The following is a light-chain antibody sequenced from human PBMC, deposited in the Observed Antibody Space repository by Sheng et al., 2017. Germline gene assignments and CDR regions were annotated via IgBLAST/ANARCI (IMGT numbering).Light chain of an antibody. CDR2: GAS. Sequence: EIVLTQSPGTLSLSPGERATLSCRASQSVSSSYLAWYQQKAGQAPRLLIYGASIRATGIPDRFSGSGSGTVFTLTISRVEPEDFAVFYCQQYGGSPDTFGQGTKLE. CDR3: QQYGGSPDT. J-gene: IGKJ2*01. CDR1: QSVSSSY. V-gene: IGKV3-20*01.